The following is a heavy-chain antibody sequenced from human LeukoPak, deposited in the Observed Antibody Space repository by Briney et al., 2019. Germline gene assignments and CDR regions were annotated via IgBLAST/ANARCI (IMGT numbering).Heavy chain of an antibody. D-gene: IGHD3-10*01. V-gene: IGHV4-59*01. CDR2: IYYSGST. CDR3: ARVGIGGAPLFDI. J-gene: IGHJ3*02. CDR1: GGSISSYY. Sequence: SETLSLTCTVSGGSISSYYWSWIRQPPGKGLEWIGYIYYSGSTNYNPSLKSRVTISVDTSKNQFSLKLSSVTAADTAVYYCARVGIGGAPLFDIWGQGTMVTVSS.